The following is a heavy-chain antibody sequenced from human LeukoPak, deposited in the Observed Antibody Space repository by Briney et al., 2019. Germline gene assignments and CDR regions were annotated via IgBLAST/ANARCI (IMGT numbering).Heavy chain of an antibody. CDR1: GGSISSSNYY. CDR3: ARGDGYGDGYFDY. J-gene: IGHJ4*02. V-gene: IGHV4-61*05. Sequence: PSESLSLTCTVSGGSISSSNYYWGWLRQPPGKGLEWIGYIYYSGSTNYNPSLKSRVTISVDTSKNQFSLKLSSVTAADTAVYYCARGDGYGDGYFDYWGQGTLVTVSS. CDR2: IYYSGST. D-gene: IGHD4-17*01.